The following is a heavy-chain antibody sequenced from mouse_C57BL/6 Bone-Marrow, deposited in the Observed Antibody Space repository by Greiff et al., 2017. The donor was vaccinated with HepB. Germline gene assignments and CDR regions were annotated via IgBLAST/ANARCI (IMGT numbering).Heavy chain of an antibody. CDR2: IDPETGGT. D-gene: IGHD3-2*02. J-gene: IGHJ4*01. V-gene: IGHV1-15*01. Sequence: QVQLQQSGAELVRPGASVKLSCKASGYTFTDYEMHWVKQTPVHGLEWIGAIDPETGGTAYNQKFKGKAILTADKSSSTAYMELRSLTSEDSAVYYGTIELRPYALDYWGQGTTVTVSS. CDR1: GYTFTDYE. CDR3: TIELRPYALDY.